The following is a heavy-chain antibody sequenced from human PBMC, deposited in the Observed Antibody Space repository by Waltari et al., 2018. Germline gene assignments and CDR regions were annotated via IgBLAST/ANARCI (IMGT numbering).Heavy chain of an antibody. CDR3: ARSRYSSGWYEVPYYFDY. J-gene: IGHJ4*02. D-gene: IGHD6-19*01. Sequence: QVQLVQSGAEVKKPGSSVKVSCKASGGTFSSYAISWVRQAPGQGLEWMGGISPIFGTANDGQKFQGRVTITTDESTSTAYMELSSLRSEDTAVYYCARSRYSSGWYEVPYYFDYWGQGTLVTVSS. CDR1: GGTFSSYA. V-gene: IGHV1-69*05. CDR2: ISPIFGTA.